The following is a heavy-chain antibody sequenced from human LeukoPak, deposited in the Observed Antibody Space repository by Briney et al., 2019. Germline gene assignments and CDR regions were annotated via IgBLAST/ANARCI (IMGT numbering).Heavy chain of an antibody. D-gene: IGHD5-24*01. Sequence: GGSLRLSCAASGFTFASYAMSWVRQPPGKGLKWVSAISGSGGSTSYADSVKGRFTISRDNSKNTLYPQMNSLRAEDTAIFYCAKDLGRWLQFRAFDIWGQGTMVTVSS. V-gene: IGHV3-23*01. CDR2: ISGSGGST. CDR3: AKDLGRWLQFRAFDI. J-gene: IGHJ3*02. CDR1: GFTFASYA.